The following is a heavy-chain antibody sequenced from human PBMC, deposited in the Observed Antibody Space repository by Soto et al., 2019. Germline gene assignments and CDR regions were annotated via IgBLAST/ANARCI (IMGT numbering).Heavy chain of an antibody. J-gene: IGHJ4*02. CDR2: ISSSGGLE. CDR3: AKDLGYGDYDYYFHF. D-gene: IGHD4-17*01. V-gene: IGHV3-64*01. CDR1: GFTFRSYA. Sequence: DVQLVESGGGLVQAGKSLRLSCVGSGFTFRSYAVHWVRQAPGKGLEYVSSISSSGGLEYYASNVKGRFNISRDNSKNTVYLQMGSLRVQDTAAYYCAKDLGYGDYDYYFHFWGQGTQVTVSS.